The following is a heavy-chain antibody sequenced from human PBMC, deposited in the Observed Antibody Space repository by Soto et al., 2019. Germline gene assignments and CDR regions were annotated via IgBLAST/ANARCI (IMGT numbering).Heavy chain of an antibody. V-gene: IGHV3-48*03. CDR2: ISSSGSTI. D-gene: IGHD1-26*01. CDR1: GFSFNTYE. Sequence: LRLSCAASGFSFNTYEMNWVRQAPGKGLEWVSYISSSGSTIYYADSVKGRFTVSRDNGKNSLYLQMNSLRAEDTAVYYCAYGGSCDYWGQGTQVTVSS. J-gene: IGHJ4*02. CDR3: AYGGSCDY.